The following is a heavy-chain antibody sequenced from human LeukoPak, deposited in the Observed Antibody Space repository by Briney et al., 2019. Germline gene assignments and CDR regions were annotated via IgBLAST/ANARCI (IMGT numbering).Heavy chain of an antibody. CDR3: ARDNWNYLLTSY. CDR2: ISAYNGNT. V-gene: IGHV1-18*01. J-gene: IGHJ4*02. CDR1: GYTFTSYD. Sequence: ASVKVSCKASGYTFTSYDINWVRQATGQGLEWMGWISAYNGNTNYAQKLQGRVTMTTDTSTSTAYMELRSLRSDDTAVYYCARDNWNYLLTSYWGQGTLVTVSS. D-gene: IGHD1-7*01.